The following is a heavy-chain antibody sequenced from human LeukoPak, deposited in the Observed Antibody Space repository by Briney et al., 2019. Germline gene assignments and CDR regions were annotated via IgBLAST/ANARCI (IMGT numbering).Heavy chain of an antibody. CDR1: GVSFDDYY. CDR3: TRMTTGHDY. Sequence: SETLSLTCAVSGVSFDDYYWAWFRQTPGKGLEWIGEINHSGYTNDSPSLKSRVTLSIDTSRKQFSLNLRSVTVADAGIYYCTRMTTGHDYWGQGTLVTVSS. CDR2: INHSGYT. V-gene: IGHV4-34*01. J-gene: IGHJ4*02. D-gene: IGHD4-17*01.